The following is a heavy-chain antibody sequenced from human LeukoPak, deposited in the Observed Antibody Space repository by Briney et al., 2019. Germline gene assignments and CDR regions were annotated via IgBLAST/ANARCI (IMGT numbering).Heavy chain of an antibody. J-gene: IGHJ4*02. Sequence: PSETLSLTCAVSGGSISSGGYYWSWIRQAPGKGLEWVSYISSSGSTIYYADSVKGRFTISRDNAKNSLYLQMNSLRAEDTAVYYCARDRRDDFWSGYSPDYWGLGTLVTVSS. D-gene: IGHD3-3*01. CDR2: ISSSGSTI. CDR3: ARDRRDDFWSGYSPDY. CDR1: GGSISSGGYY. V-gene: IGHV3-11*04.